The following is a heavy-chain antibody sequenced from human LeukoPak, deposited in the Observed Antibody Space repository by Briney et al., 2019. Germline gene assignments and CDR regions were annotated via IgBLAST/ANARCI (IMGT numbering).Heavy chain of an antibody. CDR1: DGSISNSF. D-gene: IGHD4-23*01. V-gene: IGHV4-4*09. CDR2: IHSSGST. CDR3: ANSYDGKIVPFDN. J-gene: IGHJ4*02. Sequence: SETLSLTCTVPDGSISNSFWNWVRQPPGKGLEWIAYIHSSGSTNYNPAFKSRVTLSVDTSKSQFSLRLNSVTASDTAVYYCANSYDGKIVPFDNWGQGTLVTVSS.